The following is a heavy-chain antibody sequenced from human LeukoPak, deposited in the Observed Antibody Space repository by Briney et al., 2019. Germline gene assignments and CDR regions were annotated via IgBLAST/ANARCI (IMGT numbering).Heavy chain of an antibody. CDR3: ARVRAGYCTSTSCYTGMDV. CDR1: GFSVSSNY. J-gene: IGHJ6*02. D-gene: IGHD2-2*01. CDR2: IYSGGSGSNT. Sequence: PGGSLRLSCAASGFSVSSNYMSWVRQAPGKGLEWVSVIYSGGSGSNTYYADSVRGRFTISRDNSKFTLYMQMNSLRAEDTAVYYCARVRAGYCTSTSCYTGMDVWGQGTTVTVSS. V-gene: IGHV3-53*05.